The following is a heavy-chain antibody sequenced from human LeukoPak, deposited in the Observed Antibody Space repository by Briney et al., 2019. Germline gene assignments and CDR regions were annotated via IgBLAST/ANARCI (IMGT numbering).Heavy chain of an antibody. Sequence: PSGTLSLTCAVSGGSISSSNWWSWVRQPPGKGLEWIGEIYHSGSTNYNPSLKSRVTISVDKSKNQFSLKLSSVTAADTAVYYCARGMHYYDSSGYWGGAFDIWGQGTMVTVSS. CDR1: GGSISSSNW. CDR2: IYHSGST. J-gene: IGHJ3*02. CDR3: ARGMHYYDSSGYWGGAFDI. V-gene: IGHV4-4*02. D-gene: IGHD3-22*01.